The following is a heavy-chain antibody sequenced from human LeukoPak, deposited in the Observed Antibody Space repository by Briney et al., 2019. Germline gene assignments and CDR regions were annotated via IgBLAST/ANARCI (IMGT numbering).Heavy chain of an antibody. CDR3: ARSRVWSDYWGYFDY. V-gene: IGHV4-59*01. CDR2: IYHSGST. CDR1: GGSIIGYY. Sequence: SETLSLTCTVSGGSIIGYYWNWIRQPPGKGLDWIGYIYHSGSTNYNPSLKSRVTISVDTSKTQISLKLRAVTAADTAVYYCARSRVWSDYWGYFDYWGQGTLVAVSS. D-gene: IGHD3-3*01. J-gene: IGHJ4*02.